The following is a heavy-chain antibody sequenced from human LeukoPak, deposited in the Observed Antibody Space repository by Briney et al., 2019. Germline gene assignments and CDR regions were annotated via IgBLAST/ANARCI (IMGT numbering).Heavy chain of an antibody. V-gene: IGHV4-59*01. CDR2: IYYSGST. J-gene: IGHJ4*02. CDR3: ARNPTMDY. D-gene: IGHD3-10*01. CDR1: GGSISSYY. Sequence: SETLSLTCTVSGGSISSYYWSCIRQPPGKGLEWIGYIYYSGSTNYNPSLKSRVTISVDTSKNQFSLKLSSVTAADTAVYYCARNPTMDYWGQGTLVTVSS.